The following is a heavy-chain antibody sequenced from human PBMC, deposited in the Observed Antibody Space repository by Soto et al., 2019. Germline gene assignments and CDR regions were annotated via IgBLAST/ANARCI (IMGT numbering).Heavy chain of an antibody. CDR3: ARAPQIVAMGRPFDY. CDR2: INHSGST. V-gene: IGHV4-34*01. J-gene: IGHJ4*02. Sequence: SSETLSLTCAVYGGSFSGCSWNWIRQPPGKGLEWIGEINHSGSTNYNPSLKSRVTISLDTSKNQFSLRLTSLTAADTAVYFCARAPQIVAMGRPFDYWGQGILVTVSS. D-gene: IGHD5-12*01. CDR1: GGSFSGCS.